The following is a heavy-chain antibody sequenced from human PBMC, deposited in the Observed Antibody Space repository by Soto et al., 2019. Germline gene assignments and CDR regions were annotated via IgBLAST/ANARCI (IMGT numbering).Heavy chain of an antibody. CDR2: ISVSGTMR. Sequence: QLVESGGGSVQPGRSLRLSCAPSGFTFSSYEMNWVRQAPGKGLEWVSYISVSGTMRFYADAVKGRFTISRDNTKKLLYLQMNSLRAEDPALYYCATAGLTGTVWGQGTTVTVSS. CDR3: ATAGLTGTV. D-gene: IGHD3-9*01. V-gene: IGHV3-48*03. CDR1: GFTFSSYE. J-gene: IGHJ6*02.